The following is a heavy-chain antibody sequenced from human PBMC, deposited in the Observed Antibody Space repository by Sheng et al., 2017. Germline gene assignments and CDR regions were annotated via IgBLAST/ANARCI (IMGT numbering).Heavy chain of an antibody. Sequence: EVQLVESGGGLVQPGRSMRLSCAASGFTFDDYAMHWVRQAPGKGLEWVSGISWNSGSIGYADSVKGRFTISRDNAKNSLYLQMNSLRAEETALYYCAKDEQGLTGFPDLFDY. J-gene: IGHJ4*01. CDR2: ISWNSGSI. V-gene: IGHV3-9*01. CDR1: GFTFDDYA. CDR3: AKDEQGLTGFPDLFDY. D-gene: IGHD3-9*01.